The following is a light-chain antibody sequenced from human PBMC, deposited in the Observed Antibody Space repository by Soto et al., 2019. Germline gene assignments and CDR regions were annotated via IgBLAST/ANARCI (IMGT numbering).Light chain of an antibody. CDR3: QQYGSSPQT. Sequence: EIVLTQSPGTLSLSPGERATLSCRASQSVSSTYLAWYQRKPGQAPRLLIYGASSRATGIPDRFSGSGSGTDFPLTISRLEPEDFAVYYCQQYGSSPQTFGQGTKLEIK. J-gene: IGKJ2*01. V-gene: IGKV3-20*01. CDR2: GAS. CDR1: QSVSSTY.